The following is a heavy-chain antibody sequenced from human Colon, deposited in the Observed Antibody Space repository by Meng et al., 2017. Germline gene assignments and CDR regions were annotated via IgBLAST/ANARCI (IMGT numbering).Heavy chain of an antibody. CDR2: VYWDGDS. D-gene: IGHD3/OR15-3a*01. CDR3: FHSSDHLIYASS. Sequence: QISLKESGPKLVKPTQTLTLTCTFSGTSLTTSGEGVGWIRQPPGKALEWLALVYWDGDSRYSPSLRNRLTITKDTSRNQVVLTMTNVDPVDTGTYFCFHSSDHLIYASSWGQGTLVTVSS. V-gene: IGHV2-5*02. CDR1: GTSLTTSGEG. J-gene: IGHJ5*02.